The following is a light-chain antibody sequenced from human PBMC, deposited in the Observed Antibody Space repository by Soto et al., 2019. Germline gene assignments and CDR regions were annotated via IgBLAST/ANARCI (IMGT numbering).Light chain of an antibody. CDR1: QSISSW. CDR2: DAS. Sequence: DIQMTQSPSTLSASVGDRVTITCRASQSISSWLAWYQQKTGEAPKLLIYDASSLESGVPSRCSGSGCGTEFTLTSSSLQPDDFATYYRQQYNSYPPVGQGTKLEIK. V-gene: IGKV1-5*01. J-gene: IGKJ2*01. CDR3: QQYNSYPP.